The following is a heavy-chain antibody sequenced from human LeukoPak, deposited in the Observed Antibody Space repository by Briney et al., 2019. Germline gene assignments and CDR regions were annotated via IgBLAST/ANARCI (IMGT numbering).Heavy chain of an antibody. Sequence: ASVKVSCKASGYTFTGYHMHWVRQAPGQGLEWMGRINPNSGDTNNAQKFQGRVTMTRDTSISTAYMDLSRLTSDDTAVYYCARDYCSGTSCLFDYWGQGTLVTVSS. CDR2: INPNSGDT. CDR3: ARDYCSGTSCLFDY. J-gene: IGHJ4*02. V-gene: IGHV1-2*06. CDR1: GYTFTGYH. D-gene: IGHD2-2*01.